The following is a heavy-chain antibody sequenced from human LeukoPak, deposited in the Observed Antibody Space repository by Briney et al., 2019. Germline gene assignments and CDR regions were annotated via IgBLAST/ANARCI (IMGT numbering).Heavy chain of an antibody. CDR1: GGSVSSGSYY. D-gene: IGHD6-6*01. V-gene: IGHV4-61*01. CDR3: ARDRGYSSSSHYYYGMDV. Sequence: SETLSLTCTVSGGSVSSGSYYWSGIRQPPGKGLGWIGYIYYSRSTNYNPSLKSRVTISVDTSKNQFSLKLSSVTAADTAVYYCARDRGYSSSSHYYYGMDVWGQGTTVTVSS. CDR2: IYYSRST. J-gene: IGHJ6*02.